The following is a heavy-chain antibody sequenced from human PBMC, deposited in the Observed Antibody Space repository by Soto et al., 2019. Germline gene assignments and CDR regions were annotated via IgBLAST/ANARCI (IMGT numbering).Heavy chain of an antibody. CDR1: GGSISSYY. V-gene: IGHV4-59*01. D-gene: IGHD6-6*01. Sequence: SETLSLTCTVSGGSISSYYWSWIRQPPGKGLEWIGYIYYSGSTNYNPSLKSRVTISVDTSKNQFSLKLSSVTAADTAVYYCASYSRSSVYYYYGMDVWGQGTTVTVSS. J-gene: IGHJ6*02. CDR3: ASYSRSSVYYYYGMDV. CDR2: IYYSGST.